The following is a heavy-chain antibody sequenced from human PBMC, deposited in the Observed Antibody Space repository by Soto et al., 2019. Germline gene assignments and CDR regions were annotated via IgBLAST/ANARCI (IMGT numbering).Heavy chain of an antibody. V-gene: IGHV4-59*01. Sequence: SETLSLTCTVSGGSISPFYWSWVRQPPGKRLESIGYLYYSANTNYNPSLKSRFTISVDATKNQVSLRLSSVTVPDTAVSSCARVGGVASRTFDYWGQGTVVTVSS. CDR1: GGSISPFY. J-gene: IGHJ4*02. CDR2: LYYSANT. D-gene: IGHD2-15*01. CDR3: ARVGGVASRTFDY.